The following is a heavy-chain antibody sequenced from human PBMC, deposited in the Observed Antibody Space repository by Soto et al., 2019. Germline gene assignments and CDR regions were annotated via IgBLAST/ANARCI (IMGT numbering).Heavy chain of an antibody. V-gene: IGHV3-11*06. CDR3: ARHPERIAQIGWFDP. Sequence: PGGSLRLFCAASGFTFSDYYMNWIRQAPGKGLEWVSYISSSSSYTNYADSVKGRFTISGDNAKNSLYLQMNSLRAEDTAVYYCARHPERIAQIGWFDPWGQGTLDTVSS. J-gene: IGHJ5*02. D-gene: IGHD6-13*01. CDR2: ISSSSSYT. CDR1: GFTFSDYY.